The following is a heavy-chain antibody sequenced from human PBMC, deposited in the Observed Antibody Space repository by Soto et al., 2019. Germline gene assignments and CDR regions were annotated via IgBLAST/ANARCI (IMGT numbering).Heavy chain of an antibody. D-gene: IGHD3-10*01. CDR3: ARARALLLWFGEPSCMDV. V-gene: IGHV1-2*04. Sequence: VASVKVSCKASGYTFTGYYMHWVRQAPGQGLEWMGWINPNSGGTNYAQKFQGWVTMTRDTSISTAYMELSRLRSDDTAVYYCARARALLLWFGEPSCMDVWGQGTTVTVSS. CDR2: INPNSGGT. J-gene: IGHJ6*02. CDR1: GYTFTGYY.